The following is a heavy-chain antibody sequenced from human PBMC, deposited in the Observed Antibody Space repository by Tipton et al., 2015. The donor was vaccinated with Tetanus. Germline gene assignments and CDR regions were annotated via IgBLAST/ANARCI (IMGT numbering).Heavy chain of an antibody. Sequence: TLSLTCTVSGGSISSYYWSWIRQPPGKGLEWIGYIYYSGSTNYNPSLKSRVTISVDTSKNQFSLKLSSVTAADTAVYYCARYTGATSSFDYWGQGTLVTVSS. CDR3: ARYTGATSSFDY. D-gene: IGHD1-26*01. CDR2: IYYSGST. CDR1: GGSISSYY. J-gene: IGHJ4*02. V-gene: IGHV4-59*01.